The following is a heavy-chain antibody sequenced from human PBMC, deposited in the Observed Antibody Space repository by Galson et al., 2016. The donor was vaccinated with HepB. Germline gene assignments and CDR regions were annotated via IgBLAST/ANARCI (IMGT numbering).Heavy chain of an antibody. CDR3: ARHRRYCTNGVCYPGALDI. CDR2: IYPGDSDT. V-gene: IGHV5-51*01. Sequence: QSGAEVKKPGESLKISCKGSGYSFTSYWIDWVRQMPGKGLEWMGIIYPGDSDTRYSPSFQGQVTISADKSINTAYLQWSSLKASDTAMYYCARHRRYCTNGVCYPGALDIWGQGTMVTVSS. CDR1: GYSFTSYW. D-gene: IGHD2-8*01. J-gene: IGHJ3*02.